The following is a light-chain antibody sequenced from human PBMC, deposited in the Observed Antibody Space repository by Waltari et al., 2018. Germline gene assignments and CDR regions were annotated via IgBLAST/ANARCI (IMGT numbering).Light chain of an antibody. J-gene: IGKJ2*01. V-gene: IGKV1-5*03. CDR3: QRYNSYPYT. Sequence: DIQITQSPSTLSASVGDRVTITCRASRTINSWLAWYQQKPGRAPQLLIYQASSLQSGVPSRFSGSGSGTEFTLTISSLQPEDFATYYCQRYNSYPYTFGQGTRLEIK. CDR2: QAS. CDR1: RTINSW.